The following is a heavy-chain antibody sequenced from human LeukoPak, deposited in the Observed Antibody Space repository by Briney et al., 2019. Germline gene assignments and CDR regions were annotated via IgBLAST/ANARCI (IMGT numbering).Heavy chain of an antibody. Sequence: ASVKVSCKASGYTFTDYYMHWVRQAPGQGREWMGWINPDSGVTTFAQKFQGRVILTRDTSISTAYIELSRLRSDDTAVYYCARPPGRDGYNRYEYWGQGTLVTVSS. D-gene: IGHD5-24*01. V-gene: IGHV1-2*02. CDR2: INPDSGVT. CDR3: ARPPGRDGYNRYEY. CDR1: GYTFTDYY. J-gene: IGHJ4*02.